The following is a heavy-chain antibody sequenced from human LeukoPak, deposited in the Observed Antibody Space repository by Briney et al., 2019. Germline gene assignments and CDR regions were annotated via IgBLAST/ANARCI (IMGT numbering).Heavy chain of an antibody. CDR2: ISDGTAGT. J-gene: IGHJ5*02. CDR1: GFTFTSYA. D-gene: IGHD3-3*01. Sequence: GGSLRLSCAASGFTFTSYAMNWVRQAPGKGLEWVSRISDGTAGTYYADSAKGRFTISRDNSKNTLYLQMNSLRAEDTAVYYCARASGLRSFTLISWGLGTLVTVSS. CDR3: ARASGLRSFTLIS. V-gene: IGHV3-23*01.